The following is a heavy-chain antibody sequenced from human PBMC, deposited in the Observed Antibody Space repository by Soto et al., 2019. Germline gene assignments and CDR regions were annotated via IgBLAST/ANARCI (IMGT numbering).Heavy chain of an antibody. V-gene: IGHV4-59*01. J-gene: IGHJ6*02. CDR3: ARGGSSNDYYYYGVDV. Sequence: SETLSLTCAVYGGSFSGYFWNWLRQPPGEGLEWIGYIYYSGSTNYNPSLRSRLTISVDTSKNQFSLKLTSVTAADTAIYYCARGGSSNDYYYYGVDVWGQGTTVT. CDR2: IYYSGST. D-gene: IGHD6-13*01. CDR1: GGSFSGYF.